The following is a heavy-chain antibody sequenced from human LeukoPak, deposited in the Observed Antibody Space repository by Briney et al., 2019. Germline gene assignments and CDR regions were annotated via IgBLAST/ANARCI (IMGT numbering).Heavy chain of an antibody. V-gene: IGHV4-34*01. CDR1: GGSFSGYY. D-gene: IGHD3-10*01. CDR2: INHSGST. Sequence: SETLSLTCAVYGGSFSGYYWSWIRQPPGKGLEWIGEINHSGSTNYNPSLKSRVTISVGTSKNQFSLKLSSVTAADTAVYYCAVTMVRGVIKGGVFGYWGQGTLVTVSS. J-gene: IGHJ4*02. CDR3: AVTMVRGVIKGGVFGY.